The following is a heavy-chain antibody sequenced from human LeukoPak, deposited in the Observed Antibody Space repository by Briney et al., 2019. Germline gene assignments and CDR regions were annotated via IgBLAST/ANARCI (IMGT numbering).Heavy chain of an antibody. CDR1: GFTFSSYA. D-gene: IGHD2-2*01. CDR3: AKVLGYCSSTSCGDYYYGMDV. V-gene: IGHV3-23*01. CDR2: ISGSGGST. Sequence: GGSLRLSCAASGFTFSSYAMSWVRQAPGKGLEWVSAISGSGGSTYYADSVKGRFTISRDNSKNTLYLQMNSLRAEDTAVYYCAKVLGYCSSTSCGDYYYGMDVWGQGTTVTVSS. J-gene: IGHJ6*02.